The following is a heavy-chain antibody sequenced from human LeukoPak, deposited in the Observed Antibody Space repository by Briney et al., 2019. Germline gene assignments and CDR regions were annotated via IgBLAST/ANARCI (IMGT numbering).Heavy chain of an antibody. V-gene: IGHV4-61*02. CDR3: AREVLRFLEWLPSYDAFDI. Sequence: SQTLSLTCTVSGGSISSGSYYWSWIRQPAGKGLEWIGRIYTGGSTNYNPSLKSRVTISVDTSKNQFSLKLSSVTAADTAVYYCAREVLRFLEWLPSYDAFDIWGQGTMVTVSS. CDR2: IYTGGST. D-gene: IGHD3-3*01. CDR1: GGSISSGSYY. J-gene: IGHJ3*02.